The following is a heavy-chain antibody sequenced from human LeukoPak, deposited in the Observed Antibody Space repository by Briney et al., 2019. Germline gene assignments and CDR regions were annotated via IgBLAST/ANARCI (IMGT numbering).Heavy chain of an antibody. V-gene: IGHV1-2*02. Sequence: ASVKVSCKASGYTFTGYYMHWVRQAPGQGLEWMGCINPNSGGTNYAQKFQGRVTMTRDTSISTAYMELSRLRSDDTAVYYCARETGVVAVAGTILTWFDPWGQGTLVTVSS. CDR1: GYTFTGYY. CDR3: ARETGVVAVAGTILTWFDP. CDR2: INPNSGGT. D-gene: IGHD6-19*01. J-gene: IGHJ5*02.